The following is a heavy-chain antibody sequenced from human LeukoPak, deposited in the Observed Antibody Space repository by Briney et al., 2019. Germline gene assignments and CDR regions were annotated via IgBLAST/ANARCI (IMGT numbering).Heavy chain of an antibody. J-gene: IGHJ4*02. D-gene: IGHD6-13*01. V-gene: IGHV3-23*01. Sequence: GGSLRLSCAASGVTFRNFAMSWVRQAPGKGLEWVSGLSHGGTRTFYAASVKGRFTIPRDNANNSMYLQMNSLRTEDTAVYYCATGKRQLDYWGQGTLVTVSS. CDR2: LSHGGTRT. CDR1: GVTFRNFA. CDR3: ATGKRQLDY.